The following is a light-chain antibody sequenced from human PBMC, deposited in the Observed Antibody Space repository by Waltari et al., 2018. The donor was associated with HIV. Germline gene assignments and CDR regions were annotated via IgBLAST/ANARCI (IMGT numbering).Light chain of an antibody. J-gene: IGLJ2*01. CDR3: QVWDNDIVV. Sequence: YEVSQSPALSVSAGQRVTLSCFGERVAEKLPSCYQLKPGPSPLLNIDERNRRPSWIPDRFSASKYGDTVALTVSGTQPVDEADYFCQVWDNDIVVFGGGTRLTVL. V-gene: IGLV3-1*01. CDR2: ERN. CDR1: RVAEKL.